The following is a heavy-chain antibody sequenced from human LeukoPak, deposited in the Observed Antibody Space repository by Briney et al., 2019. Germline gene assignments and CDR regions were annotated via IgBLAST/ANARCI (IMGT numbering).Heavy chain of an antibody. D-gene: IGHD3-10*01. CDR2: ITIDGSST. CDR1: GFTFTSYW. Sequence: QPGGSLRLSCAASGFTFTSYWMHWVRQAPGKGLVWVSRITIDGSSTTYADSVRGRFTISRDNAKNSLYLQMNSLRDEDTAVYYCVRESRFHFDYWGQGTLVTVSS. J-gene: IGHJ4*02. V-gene: IGHV3-74*01. CDR3: VRESRFHFDY.